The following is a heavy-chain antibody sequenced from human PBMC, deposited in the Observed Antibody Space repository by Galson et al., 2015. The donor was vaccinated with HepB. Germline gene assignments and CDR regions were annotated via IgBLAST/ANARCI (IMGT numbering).Heavy chain of an antibody. CDR1: GFTFSSYG. CDR3: ARDAIAAAGRDYFDY. Sequence: SLRLSCAASGFTFSSYGMHWVRQAPGKGLEWVAVIWYDGSNKYYADSVKGRFTISRDNSKNTLYLQMNSLRAEDTAVYYCARDAIAAAGRDYFDYWGQGTLVTVSS. D-gene: IGHD6-13*01. V-gene: IGHV3-33*08. J-gene: IGHJ4*02. CDR2: IWYDGSNK.